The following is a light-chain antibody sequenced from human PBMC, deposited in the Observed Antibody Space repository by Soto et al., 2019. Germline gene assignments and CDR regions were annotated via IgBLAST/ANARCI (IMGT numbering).Light chain of an antibody. CDR2: EVS. CDR1: SSDVGGYNY. J-gene: IGLJ1*01. V-gene: IGLV2-8*01. CDR3: SSYAGSNNF. Sequence: QSVLTQPPSASGSPGQSVTISCTGTSSDVGGYNYVSWYQQHPGKAPKLTIYEVSKRPSGVPDRFSGSKSGNTASLTVSGLQAEDEADYYCSSYAGSNNFFGTGTKVTVL.